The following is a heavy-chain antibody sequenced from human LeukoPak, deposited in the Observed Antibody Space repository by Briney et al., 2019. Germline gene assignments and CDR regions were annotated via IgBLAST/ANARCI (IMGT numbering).Heavy chain of an antibody. Sequence: GGSLRLSCAASGFTLSSYGMNWVRQAPGKGLEWASYISSSSSTMYYADSVKGRFTISRDNANNSLYLQMNSLRAEDTAVYYCARDACSSTSCYFDYWGQGTLVTVSS. CDR3: ARDACSSTSCYFDY. CDR1: GFTLSSYG. V-gene: IGHV3-48*01. D-gene: IGHD2-2*01. J-gene: IGHJ4*02. CDR2: ISSSSSTM.